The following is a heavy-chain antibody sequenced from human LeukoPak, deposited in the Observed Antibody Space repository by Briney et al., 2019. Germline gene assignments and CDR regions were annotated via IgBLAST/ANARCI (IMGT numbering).Heavy chain of an antibody. CDR1: GGSISTYY. CDR3: ARVDYYDSSGYYIHDAFDI. Sequence: PSETLSLTCTVSGGSISTYYWSWIRQPAGKGLEWIGRIHTSGSTNYNPSLKSRVTMSVDTSKNQFSLKLSSVTAADTAVYYCARVDYYDSSGYYIHDAFDIWGQGTMVTVSS. J-gene: IGHJ3*02. CDR2: IHTSGST. V-gene: IGHV4-4*07. D-gene: IGHD3-22*01.